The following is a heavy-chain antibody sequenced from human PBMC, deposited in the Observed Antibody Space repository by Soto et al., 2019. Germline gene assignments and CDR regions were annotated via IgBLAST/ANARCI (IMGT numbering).Heavy chain of an antibody. J-gene: IGHJ4*02. D-gene: IGHD5-18*01. CDR1: GGFVSSSSYS. V-gene: IGHV4-39*07. CDR3: AIEGTAMSFDC. CDR2: IYSSENT. Sequence: SETLSLTCSVSGGFVSSSSYSWGWIRQSPGKGLEWIGKIYSSENTYYNPSLLSRVTISVDTSKNQLSLKVSSLIAVDTVVYYCAIEGTAMSFDCWGQGTLVTVSS.